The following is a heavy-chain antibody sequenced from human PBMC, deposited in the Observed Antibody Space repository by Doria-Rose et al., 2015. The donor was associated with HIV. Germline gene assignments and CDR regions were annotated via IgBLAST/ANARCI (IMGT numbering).Heavy chain of an antibody. CDR2: IFSDDDR. J-gene: IGHJ4*02. Sequence: QVTLKESGPVLVKPTETLTLTCTVSGVSLSSPGMGVSWIRQPPGKALEWLANIFSDDDRSYKTSVKSRLTIPRGTSKSQLVLTMTDMDPVDTATYYCARIKSSRWYHKYYFDFWGQGTLVIVSA. V-gene: IGHV2-26*01. CDR1: GVSLSSPGMG. D-gene: IGHD6-13*01. CDR3: ARIKSSRWYHKYYFDF.